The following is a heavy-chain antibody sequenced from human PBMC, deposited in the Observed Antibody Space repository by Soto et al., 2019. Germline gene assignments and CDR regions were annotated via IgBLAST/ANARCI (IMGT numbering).Heavy chain of an antibody. D-gene: IGHD3-10*01. CDR2: IYYSGST. J-gene: IGHJ6*02. Sequence: PSETLSLTCTVSGGSISSGGYYWSWIRQHPGKGLEWIGYIYYSGSTYYNPSLKSRVTISVDKSKNQFSLKLSSVTAADTAVYYCARDLNGGLRGWYYYGSGSYYPYGMDVWGQGTTVTVSS. CDR3: ARDLNGGLRGWYYYGSGSYYPYGMDV. V-gene: IGHV4-31*03. CDR1: GGSISSGGYY.